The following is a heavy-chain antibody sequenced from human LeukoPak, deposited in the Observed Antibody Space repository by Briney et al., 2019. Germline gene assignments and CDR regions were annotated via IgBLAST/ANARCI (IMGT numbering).Heavy chain of an antibody. CDR3: ARGYYYDGSAYFDY. D-gene: IGHD3-22*01. J-gene: IGHJ4*02. CDR2: INHSGRT. Sequence: PSETLSLTCAVYGGSFSGYYWTWLRQPPGRGLEWVGEINHSGRTNYTPSLKSRATISVDTSKNQFSLQLSPVTAADTSVYYCARGYYYDGSAYFDYWGQGTLVTVSS. V-gene: IGHV4-34*01. CDR1: GGSFSGYY.